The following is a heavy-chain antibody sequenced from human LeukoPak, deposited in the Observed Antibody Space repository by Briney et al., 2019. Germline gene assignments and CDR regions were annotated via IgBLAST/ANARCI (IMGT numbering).Heavy chain of an antibody. CDR2: IYSGGST. Sequence: GGSLRLSCAASGFTVSRNYMSWVRQAPGKGLEWVSVIYSGGSTYYADSVKGRFTISRDNSKNTLYLQMNSLRAEDTAVYYCARSWRYYGSGSYYDYWGQGTLVTVSS. CDR1: GFTVSRNY. CDR3: ARSWRYYGSGSYYDY. J-gene: IGHJ4*02. D-gene: IGHD3-10*01. V-gene: IGHV3-66*01.